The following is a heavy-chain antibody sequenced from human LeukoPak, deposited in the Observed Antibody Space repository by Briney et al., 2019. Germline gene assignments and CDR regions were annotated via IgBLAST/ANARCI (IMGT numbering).Heavy chain of an antibody. CDR3: ARTYYYDSSGYYSSFDYYYRDV. D-gene: IGHD3-22*01. CDR2: ISYSGRT. CDR1: GGSISTTY. Sequence: SETLSLTSIVSGGSISTTYWGWIRQPPGKGLEWIGYISYSGRTTYNPYLKSRITISVATSTNQFSLKLSSVTAADTAVYYCARTYYYDSSGYYSSFDYYYRDVWGQGTLVTVSS. V-gene: IGHV4-59*08. J-gene: IGHJ4*02.